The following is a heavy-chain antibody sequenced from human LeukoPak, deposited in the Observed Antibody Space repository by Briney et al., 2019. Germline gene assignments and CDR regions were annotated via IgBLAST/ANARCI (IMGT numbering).Heavy chain of an antibody. CDR1: GFTFQNYA. Sequence: GGSLRLSCAASGFTFQNYAMSWVRQAPGKGQEWASSISGGGPSTDYADSVKGRFTISRDKSKNTLYLQMNSLRAEDTAVYYCARLPTFYYDSSHYHYDYWGQGTLVTVSS. V-gene: IGHV3-23*01. CDR2: ISGGGPST. D-gene: IGHD3-22*01. CDR3: ARLPTFYYDSSHYHYDY. J-gene: IGHJ4*02.